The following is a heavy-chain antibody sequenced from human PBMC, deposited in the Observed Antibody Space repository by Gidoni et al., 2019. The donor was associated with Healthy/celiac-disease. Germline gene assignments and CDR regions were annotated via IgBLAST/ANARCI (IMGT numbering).Heavy chain of an antibody. V-gene: IGHV4-34*01. CDR1: GGSFSGYY. D-gene: IGHD5-12*01. CDR2: INHSGST. Sequence: QVQLQQWGAGLLKPSETLSLTCAVYGGSFSGYYWSWIRQPPGKGLEWIGEINHSGSTNYNPSLKSRVTISVDTSKNQFSLKLSSVTAADTAVYYCAAAKRWLQFPDIWGQGTMVTVSS. J-gene: IGHJ3*02. CDR3: AAAKRWLQFPDI.